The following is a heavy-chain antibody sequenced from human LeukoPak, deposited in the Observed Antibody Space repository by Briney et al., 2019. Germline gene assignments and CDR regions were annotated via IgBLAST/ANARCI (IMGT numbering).Heavy chain of an antibody. CDR2: INPNSGGT. CDR3: AREMAYIAAPFDP. J-gene: IGHJ5*02. V-gene: IGHV1-2*02. D-gene: IGHD6-13*01. CDR1: GYTFTGYY. Sequence: ASVKVSCKASGYTFTGYYMHWVRQAPGQGLEWMGWINPNSGGTNYAQKFQGRVTMTRDTSISTAYMELSRLRSEDTAEYYCAREMAYIAAPFDPWGQGTLVTVSS.